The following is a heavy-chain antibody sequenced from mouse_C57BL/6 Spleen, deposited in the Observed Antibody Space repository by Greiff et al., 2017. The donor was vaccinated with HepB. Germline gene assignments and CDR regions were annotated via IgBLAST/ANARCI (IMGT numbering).Heavy chain of an antibody. J-gene: IGHJ1*03. Sequence: VQLQQSGAELVKPGASVKLSCKASGYTFTSYDINWVKQRPGQGLEWIGWIYPRDGSTKYNEKFKGKATLTVDTSSSTAYMELHSLTSEDSAVYFCARLGYYYGSSYDWYFDVWGTGTTVTVSS. CDR2: IYPRDGST. V-gene: IGHV1-85*01. CDR1: GYTFTSYD. D-gene: IGHD1-1*01. CDR3: ARLGYYYGSSYDWYFDV.